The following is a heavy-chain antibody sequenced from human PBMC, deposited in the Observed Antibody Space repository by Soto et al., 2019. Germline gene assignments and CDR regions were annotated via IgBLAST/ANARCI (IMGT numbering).Heavy chain of an antibody. D-gene: IGHD3-10*01. J-gene: IGHJ6*02. CDR2: FDPEDGET. CDR3: ATETLWFGELLRRGYYYYGMDV. Sequence: ASVKVSCKVSGYTFTELSMHWVRQAPGKGLEWMGGFDPEDGETIYAQKFQGRVTMTEDTSTDTAYMELSSLRSEDTAVYYCATETLWFGELLRRGYYYYGMDVWGQGTTVTVSS. V-gene: IGHV1-24*01. CDR1: GYTFTELS.